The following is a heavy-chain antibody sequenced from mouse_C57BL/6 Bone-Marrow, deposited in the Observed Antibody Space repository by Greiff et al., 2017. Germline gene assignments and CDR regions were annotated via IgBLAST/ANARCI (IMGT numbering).Heavy chain of an antibody. J-gene: IGHJ4*01. V-gene: IGHV1-69*01. CDR3: ARAWDYDGGYAMDY. CDR1: GYTFTSYW. D-gene: IGHD2-4*01. CDR2: IDPSDSYT. Sequence: QVQLQQPGAELVMPGASVKLSCKASGYTFTSYWMHWVKQRPGQGLEWIGEIDPSDSYTNYNQKFKGKSTLTVDKSSSTAYMQLSSLTSVDSAVYDCARAWDYDGGYAMDYWGQGTSVTVSS.